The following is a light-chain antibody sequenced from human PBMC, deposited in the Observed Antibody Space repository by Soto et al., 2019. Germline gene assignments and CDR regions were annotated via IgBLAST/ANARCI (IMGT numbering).Light chain of an antibody. CDR3: CSYAGSTTFV. Sequence: QSVLTQPASVSGSPGQSITISCTGTSSDVGSYNLVSWYQQHPGKAPKLMIYEGSKRPSGLSNRFSGSKSGNTASLTISGLRAEDEADYYCCSYAGSTTFVFGGGTKVTVL. V-gene: IGLV2-23*03. J-gene: IGLJ2*01. CDR2: EGS. CDR1: SSDVGSYNL.